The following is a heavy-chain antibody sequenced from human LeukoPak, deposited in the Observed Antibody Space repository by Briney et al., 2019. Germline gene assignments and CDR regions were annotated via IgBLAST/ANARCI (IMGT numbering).Heavy chain of an antibody. V-gene: IGHV4-39*01. D-gene: IGHD3-22*01. CDR2: IYYSGST. Sequence: PSETLSLTCTVSGGSISSSSYYWGWIRQPPGKGLEWIGSIYYSGSTYYNPSLKSRVTISVDTSKNQFSLKLSSVTAADTAVYYCARHYSSGYYEGYYFDCWGQGTLVTVSS. J-gene: IGHJ4*02. CDR1: GGSISSSSYY. CDR3: ARHYSSGYYEGYYFDC.